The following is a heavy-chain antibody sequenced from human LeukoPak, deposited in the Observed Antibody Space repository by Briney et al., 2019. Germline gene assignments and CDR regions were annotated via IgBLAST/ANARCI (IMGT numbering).Heavy chain of an antibody. J-gene: IGHJ4*02. CDR3: ARSRNYYDSRGANYFDY. CDR2: IYYSGST. Sequence: SETLSLTCTVSGGSISSGGYYWSWIRQHPGKGLEWIGYIYYSGSTYYNPSLKSRVTIPVDTSKNQFSLKLSSVTAADTAVYYCARSRNYYDSRGANYFDYWGQGTLVTVSS. CDR1: GGSISSGGYY. D-gene: IGHD3-22*01. V-gene: IGHV4-31*03.